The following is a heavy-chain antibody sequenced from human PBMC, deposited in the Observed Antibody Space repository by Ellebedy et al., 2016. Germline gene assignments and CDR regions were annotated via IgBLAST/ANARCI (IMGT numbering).Heavy chain of an antibody. CDR2: IKSKTDGGAA. J-gene: IGHJ4*02. V-gene: IGHV3-15*01. D-gene: IGHD5-18*01. CDR1: GFTFSNAW. CDR3: TTVYRYNYDSV. Sequence: LSLTCAASGFTFSNAWMNWVRQAPGKGLEWVGRIKSKTDGGAADYAAPVKGRFTISRDDSKNTLYLQMNSLKTEDTAVYFCTTVYRYNYDSVWGQGTLVTVSS.